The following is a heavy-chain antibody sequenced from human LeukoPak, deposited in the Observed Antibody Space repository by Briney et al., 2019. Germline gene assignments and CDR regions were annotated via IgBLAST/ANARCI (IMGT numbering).Heavy chain of an antibody. CDR1: GFTFSSYA. J-gene: IGHJ4*02. Sequence: GGSLRLSCAASGFTFSSYAMPWVRQAPGKGLEWVAVISYDGSNKYYADSVKGRFTISRDNSKNTLYLQMNSLRAEDTAVYYCAKAYYDILTESDYWGRGTLVTVSS. D-gene: IGHD3-9*01. CDR3: AKAYYDILTESDY. CDR2: ISYDGSNK. V-gene: IGHV3-30-3*01.